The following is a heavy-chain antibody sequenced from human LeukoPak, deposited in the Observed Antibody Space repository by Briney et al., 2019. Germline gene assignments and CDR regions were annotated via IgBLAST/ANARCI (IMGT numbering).Heavy chain of an antibody. V-gene: IGHV1-2*02. Sequence: GASVKVSCKASGYTFTGYYMHWLRQAPGQGLEWMGWINPNNGGTNYAQRFQGRVTMTRDTSISTAYMELSRLRFDDTAVYYYASGPSLGTTHPYFDYWGQGTLVTVSS. CDR1: GYTFTGYY. CDR3: ASGPSLGTTHPYFDY. D-gene: IGHD2-15*01. J-gene: IGHJ4*02. CDR2: INPNNGGT.